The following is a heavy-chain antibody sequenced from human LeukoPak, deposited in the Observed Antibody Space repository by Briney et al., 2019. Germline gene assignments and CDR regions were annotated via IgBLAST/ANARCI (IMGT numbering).Heavy chain of an antibody. Sequence: PGGSLRLSCAASGFTVSSNYMSWVRQAPGKGLEWVSVIYSGGSTYYADSVKGRFTISRDNSKNTLYLQMNSLRAEDTAVYYCAKDGAYGGDYFDYWGQGTLVTVSS. CDR2: IYSGGST. D-gene: IGHD4-23*01. CDR1: GFTVSSNY. V-gene: IGHV3-53*01. J-gene: IGHJ4*02. CDR3: AKDGAYGGDYFDY.